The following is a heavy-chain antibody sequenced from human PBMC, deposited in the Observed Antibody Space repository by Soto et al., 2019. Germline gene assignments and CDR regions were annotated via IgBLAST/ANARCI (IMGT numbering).Heavy chain of an antibody. D-gene: IGHD3-22*01. V-gene: IGHV3-9*01. Sequence: PGGSLRLSCGGSGFSFDDYTMHWVRQAPGKGPEWVASLSWNSGFSGYADSVKGRFTISRDNAQSSVHLQMNNLRKEDTALYYCAKGRGTIVVTDAYDIWGKGTMVT. CDR1: GFSFDDYT. CDR2: LSWNSGFS. CDR3: AKGRGTIVVTDAYDI. J-gene: IGHJ3*02.